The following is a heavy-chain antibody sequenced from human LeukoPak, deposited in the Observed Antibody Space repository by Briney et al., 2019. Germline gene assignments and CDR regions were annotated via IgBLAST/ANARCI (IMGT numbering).Heavy chain of an antibody. D-gene: IGHD2-8*01. CDR1: GYTFTGYY. CDR3: ARGYCTNGVCYLVFDY. V-gene: IGHV1-2*06. J-gene: IGHJ4*02. CDR2: INPNSGGT. Sequence: XSVKVSCKASGYTFTGYYMHWVRQAPGQGLEWMGRINPNSGGTNYAQKFQGRVTMTRDTSISTAYMELSRLRSDDTAVYYCARGYCTNGVCYLVFDYWGQGTLVTVSS.